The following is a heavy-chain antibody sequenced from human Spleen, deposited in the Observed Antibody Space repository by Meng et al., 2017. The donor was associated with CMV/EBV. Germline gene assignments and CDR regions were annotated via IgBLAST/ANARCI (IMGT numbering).Heavy chain of an antibody. J-gene: IGHJ6*02. CDR1: GYTFSGYY. CDR3: ARDRRGPDDSSTWDYGMDV. V-gene: IGHV1-2*02. Sequence: ASVKVSCKASGYTFSGYYMHWVQQAPGQGLEWVGWINPNRGGTIYAQKFQGRVTMTRDTSISTAYMELNRLRPDDTAVYYCARDRRGPDDSSTWDYGMDVWGQGTTVTVSS. D-gene: IGHD6-13*01. CDR2: INPNRGGT.